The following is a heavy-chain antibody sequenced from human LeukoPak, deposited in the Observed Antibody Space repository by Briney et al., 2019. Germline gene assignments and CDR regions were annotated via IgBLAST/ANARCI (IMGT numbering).Heavy chain of an antibody. CDR1: GGSFSGYY. CDR2: VYHSGST. CDR3: ARGAWGITIFGVDFDY. V-gene: IGHV4-34*01. D-gene: IGHD3-3*01. J-gene: IGHJ4*02. Sequence: GSLRLSCAVYGGSFSGYYWSWIRQPPGKGLEWIGSVYHSGSTYYNPSLKSRVTISVDTSKNQFSLKLSSVTAADTAVYYCARGAWGITIFGVDFDYWGQGTLVTVSS.